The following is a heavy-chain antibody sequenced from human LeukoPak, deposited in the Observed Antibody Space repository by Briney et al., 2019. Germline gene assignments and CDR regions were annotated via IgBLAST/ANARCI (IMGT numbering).Heavy chain of an antibody. J-gene: IGHJ4*02. CDR1: EFTFSNYW. CDR3: ARGTYDFDY. Sequence: GGSLRLSCAASEFTFSNYWMSWVRQAPGKGLEWVSVIYSGGSTYYADSVKGRFTISRDNSKNTLYLQMNSLRAEDTAVYYCARGTYDFDYWGQGTLVTVSS. CDR2: IYSGGST. V-gene: IGHV3-53*01. D-gene: IGHD3-10*01.